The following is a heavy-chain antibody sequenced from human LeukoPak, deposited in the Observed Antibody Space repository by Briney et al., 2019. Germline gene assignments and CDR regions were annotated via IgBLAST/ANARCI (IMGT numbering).Heavy chain of an antibody. CDR2: IRSSSSYI. Sequence: GGSLRLSCAASGFTFSSYSMNWVRQAPGKGLEWVSSIRSSSSYIYYADSVKGRFTISRDNAKNSLYLQMNSLRAEDTAVYYCARLYYDSSGSFAYWGQGTLVTVSS. V-gene: IGHV3-21*01. CDR1: GFTFSSYS. D-gene: IGHD3-22*01. J-gene: IGHJ4*02. CDR3: ARLYYDSSGSFAY.